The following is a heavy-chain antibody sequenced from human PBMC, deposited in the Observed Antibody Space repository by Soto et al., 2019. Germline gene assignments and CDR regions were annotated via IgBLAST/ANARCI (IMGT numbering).Heavy chain of an antibody. J-gene: IGHJ5*02. Sequence: ASVKVSCKASGYTFTSYGISWVRQAPGQGLEWMGWISAYNGNTNYAQKLQGRVTMTTDTSTSTAYMELRSLRSDDTAVYYCARVGSPHYCSSTSGYGWFDPWGQGTLVTVSS. V-gene: IGHV1-18*04. D-gene: IGHD2-2*01. CDR2: ISAYNGNT. CDR1: GYTFTSYG. CDR3: ARVGSPHYCSSTSGYGWFDP.